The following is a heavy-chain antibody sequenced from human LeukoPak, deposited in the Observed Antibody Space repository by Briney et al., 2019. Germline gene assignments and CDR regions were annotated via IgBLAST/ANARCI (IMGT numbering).Heavy chain of an antibody. D-gene: IGHD3-22*01. CDR2: ITCDGST. V-gene: IGHV3-74*01. J-gene: IGHJ1*01. Sequence: GGSLRLSCAASGFTFSSYWMHWVRQTPGKGLVWVSRITCDGSTNYADSVKGRFTISRDNAKNTLSLQMNSLRAEDTGVYYCARAPSEIGGYYPEDFRHWGQGTLVTVSS. CDR1: GFTFSSYW. CDR3: ARAPSEIGGYYPEDFRH.